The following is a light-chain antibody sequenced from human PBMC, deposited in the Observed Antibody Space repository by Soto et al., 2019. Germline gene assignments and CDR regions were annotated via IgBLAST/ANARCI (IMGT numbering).Light chain of an antibody. CDR1: QSVVSSSTNKNY. J-gene: IGKJ4*01. V-gene: IGKV4-1*01. Sequence: DIVMTQSPDSLAVFLGERATINCKSTQSVVSSSTNKNYLAWYQQKPGQPPKLLIYWASTRESGVPDRFSGSGSGTDFILTISSLQAEDVAVYYCQQYWSTPLTFGGGTKVEIK. CDR2: WAS. CDR3: QQYWSTPLT.